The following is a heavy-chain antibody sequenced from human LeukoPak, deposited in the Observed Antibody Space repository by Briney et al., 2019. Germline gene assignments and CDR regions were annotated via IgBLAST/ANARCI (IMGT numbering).Heavy chain of an antibody. CDR3: ARGTMVRGVIKTPFDY. V-gene: IGHV3-33*01. D-gene: IGHD3-10*01. CDR1: GFAFISYG. J-gene: IGHJ4*02. CDR2: IWYDGSNK. Sequence: GGSLRLSCAASGFAFISYGMHWVRQAPGKGLDWVAVIWYDGSNKYYADSVKGRFTISRDNSKNTLYLQMNSLRAEDTAVYYCARGTMVRGVIKTPFDYWGQGTLVTVSS.